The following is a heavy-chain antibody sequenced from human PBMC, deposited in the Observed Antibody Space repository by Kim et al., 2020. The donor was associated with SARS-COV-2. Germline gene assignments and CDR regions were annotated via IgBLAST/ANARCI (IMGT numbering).Heavy chain of an antibody. CDR3: ATRGYGDYGDFFDY. Sequence: ASVKVSCKASGYTFTSYAMHWVRQAPGQRLEWMGWINAGNGNTKYSQKFQGRVTITRDTSASTDYMELSSLRSEDTAVYYCATRGYGDYGDFFDYWGQGTLVTGSS. CDR1: GYTFTSYA. D-gene: IGHD4-17*01. J-gene: IGHJ4*02. CDR2: INAGNGNT. V-gene: IGHV1-3*01.